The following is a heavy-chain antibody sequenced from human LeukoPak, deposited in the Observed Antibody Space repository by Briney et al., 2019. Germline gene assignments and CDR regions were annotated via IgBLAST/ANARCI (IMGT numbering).Heavy chain of an antibody. CDR1: GFTFSSYW. Sequence: GGSLRLSCAASGFTFSSYWMSWVRQAPGKGLEWVANIKQDGSEKYYVDSVKGRFTISRDNAKNSLYLQMNSLRADDTAVYYCASDYYYDSSGYQYNDALDIWGQGTMVTVSS. J-gene: IGHJ3*02. D-gene: IGHD3-22*01. V-gene: IGHV3-7*01. CDR3: ASDYYYDSSGYQYNDALDI. CDR2: IKQDGSEK.